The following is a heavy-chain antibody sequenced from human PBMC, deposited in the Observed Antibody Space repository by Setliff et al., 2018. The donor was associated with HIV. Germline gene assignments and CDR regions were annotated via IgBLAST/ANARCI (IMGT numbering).Heavy chain of an antibody. J-gene: IGHJ4*02. CDR2: IKQDGSEK. Sequence: PGGSLRLSCAASGFRFNIYAMSWVRQAPGKGLEWVANIKQDGSEKYYADSVKGRFTISRDNSKNTLYLQMNSLRPEDTAVYYCTPLHYWGQGTLVTVSS. CDR3: TPLHY. D-gene: IGHD2-15*01. V-gene: IGHV3-7*01. CDR1: GFRFNIYA.